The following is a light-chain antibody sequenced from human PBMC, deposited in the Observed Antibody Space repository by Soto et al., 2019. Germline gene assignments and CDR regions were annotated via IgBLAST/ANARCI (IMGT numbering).Light chain of an antibody. J-gene: IGKJ2*01. CDR3: QQYGSSPGYT. CDR1: QSVSSSY. Sequence: EIVLTQSPGTMSLSPGERATLSCRATQSVSSSYLAWYQQKPGQAPRLLIYGASSRAAGIPDRFSGSGSGTDFTLTISRLDPEDFAVYYCQQYGSSPGYTFGQGTKVEIK. CDR2: GAS. V-gene: IGKV3-20*01.